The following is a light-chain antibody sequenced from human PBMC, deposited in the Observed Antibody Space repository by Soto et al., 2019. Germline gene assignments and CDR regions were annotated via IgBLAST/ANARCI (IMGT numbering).Light chain of an antibody. J-gene: IGLJ1*01. CDR2: EVS. V-gene: IGLV2-14*01. CDR3: SSYTSSSFYV. Sequence: QSALTQPASVSGSPGQSITISCTGTSSDVGGYNYVSWYQQHPGKDPKLMIYEVSNRPSGVSNRFSGSKSGNTASLTISGLQTEDEAHYYCSSYTSSSFYVFGTGTKVTVL. CDR1: SSDVGGYNY.